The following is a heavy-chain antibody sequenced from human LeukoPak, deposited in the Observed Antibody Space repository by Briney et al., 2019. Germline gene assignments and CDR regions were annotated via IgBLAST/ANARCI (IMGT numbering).Heavy chain of an antibody. CDR2: INHSGST. V-gene: IGHV4-34*01. CDR3: ARGPRIAVAGTGGWFDP. CDR1: GGSFSGYY. J-gene: IGHJ5*02. D-gene: IGHD6-19*01. Sequence: SETLSLTCAVYGGSFSGYYWSWIRQPPGKGLEWIGEINHSGSTNYNPSLKSRVTISVDTSKNQFSLKLSSVTAADTAVYYCARGPRIAVAGTGGWFDPWGQGTLVTVSP.